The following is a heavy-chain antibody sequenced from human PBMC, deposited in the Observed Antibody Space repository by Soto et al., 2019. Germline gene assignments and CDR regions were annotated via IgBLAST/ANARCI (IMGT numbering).Heavy chain of an antibody. CDR2: INHSGST. CDR1: GGSFSGYY. CDR3: ARVHQTVTRYYYYGMDV. Sequence: LSLTCAVYGGSFSGYYWSWIRQPPGKGLEWIGEINHSGSTNYNPSLKSRVTISVDTSKNQFSLKLSSVTAADTAVYYCARVHQTVTRYYYYGMDVWGQGTTVTVSS. J-gene: IGHJ6*02. V-gene: IGHV4-34*01.